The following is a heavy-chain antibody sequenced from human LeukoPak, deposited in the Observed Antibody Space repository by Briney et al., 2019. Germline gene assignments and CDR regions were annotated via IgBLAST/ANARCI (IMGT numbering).Heavy chain of an antibody. CDR1: GFTFSDYY. J-gene: IGHJ4*02. D-gene: IGHD3-3*01. V-gene: IGHV3-11*04. CDR2: ISSSGSTI. CDR3: ARDHYYDFWSGYDY. Sequence: PGGSLRLACAASGFTFSDYYMSWIRQAPGKGLEWVSYISSSGSTIYYADSVKGRFTISRDNAKNSLYLQMNSLRAEDTAVYYCARDHYYDFWSGYDYWGQGTLVTVSS.